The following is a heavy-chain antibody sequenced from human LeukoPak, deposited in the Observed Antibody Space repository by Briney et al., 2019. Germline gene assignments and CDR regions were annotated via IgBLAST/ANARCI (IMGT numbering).Heavy chain of an antibody. V-gene: IGHV4-59*01. CDR3: ARGQYDTSGYYSPLEFDY. J-gene: IGHJ4*02. CDR1: GGSISSYY. D-gene: IGHD3-22*01. Sequence: KSSETLSLTCTVSGGSISSYYWSWIRQPPGKGLEWIGYIYYSGSTNYNPSLKSRLTISVDTSKNQFSLKLSSVTAADTAVYYCARGQYDTSGYYSPLEFDYWGQGTLVTVPS. CDR2: IYYSGST.